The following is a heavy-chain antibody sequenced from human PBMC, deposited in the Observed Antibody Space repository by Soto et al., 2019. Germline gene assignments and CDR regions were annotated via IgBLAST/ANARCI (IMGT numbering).Heavy chain of an antibody. CDR1: GFTFSGYG. Sequence: PGGSLTLSCAASGFTFSGYGMHWVRQAPGKGLEWVSIIYTDGSTYYADSVKGRFTISRDNSKNTLYLQMDSLSADDTAVYFCAKKGSPSGDHSNWYFDLWGRGTLVTVSS. CDR3: AKKGSPSGDHSNWYFDL. J-gene: IGHJ2*01. D-gene: IGHD7-27*01. CDR2: IYTDGST. V-gene: IGHV3-NL1*01.